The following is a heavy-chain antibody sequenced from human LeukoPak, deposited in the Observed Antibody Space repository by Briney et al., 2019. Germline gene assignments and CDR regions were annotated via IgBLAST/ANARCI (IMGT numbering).Heavy chain of an antibody. V-gene: IGHV3-23*01. J-gene: IGHJ4*02. D-gene: IGHD6-13*01. CDR2: ISGSGGST. CDR3: AKGKPRIAASRFQYFDY. Sequence: GGSLRLSCAASGFTFSSDAMSWVRQAPGKGLEWVSAISGSGGSTYYADSVKGRFTISRDNSKNTLYLQMNSLRAEDTAVYYCAKGKPRIAASRFQYFDYWGQGTLVTVSS. CDR1: GFTFSSDA.